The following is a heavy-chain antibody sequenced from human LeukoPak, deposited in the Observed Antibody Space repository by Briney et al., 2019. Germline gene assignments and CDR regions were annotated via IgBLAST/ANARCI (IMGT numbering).Heavy chain of an antibody. V-gene: IGHV3-48*01. Sequence: GGSLRLSCAASGFTFSSYSMNWVRQAPGKGLEWVSYISSSSSTIYYADSVKGRFTISRDNAKNSLYLQMNSLRAEDTAVYYYAREEGDTYYDFFDPWGQGTLVTVSS. CDR1: GFTFSSYS. CDR3: AREEGDTYYDFFDP. D-gene: IGHD3-3*01. CDR2: ISSSSSTI. J-gene: IGHJ5*02.